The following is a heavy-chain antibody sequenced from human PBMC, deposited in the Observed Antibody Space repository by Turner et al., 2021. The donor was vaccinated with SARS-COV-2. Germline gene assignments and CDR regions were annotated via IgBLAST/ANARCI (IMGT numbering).Heavy chain of an antibody. CDR2: IKPGDSDV. D-gene: IGHD6-25*01. CDR3: ARSVWIHDY. J-gene: IGHJ4*02. CDR1: GYSFTNYW. V-gene: IGHV5-51*03. Sequence: EVQLVQSGAEVKKRGESLKISCKASGYSFTNYWIAWVRQMPGKGLEWMGFIKPGDSDVRYSPSFQGQVTISADKSISTAYLQWSSVEASDTAIYYCARSVWIHDYWGQGTLVTVSS.